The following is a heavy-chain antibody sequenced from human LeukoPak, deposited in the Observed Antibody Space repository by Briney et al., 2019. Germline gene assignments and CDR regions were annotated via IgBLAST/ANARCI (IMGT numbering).Heavy chain of an antibody. D-gene: IGHD3-22*01. CDR1: GFTFSSYW. CDR2: IKQDGSEK. Sequence: GGSLRLSCAASGFTFSSYWMSWVRQAPGKGLEWVANIKQDGSEKYYVDSVKGRFTISRDNAKNSLYLQMNSLRAEDTAVYYCARDLKLYYYDSSGYSAFDIWGQGTMVTVSS. V-gene: IGHV3-7*01. CDR3: ARDLKLYYYDSSGYSAFDI. J-gene: IGHJ3*02.